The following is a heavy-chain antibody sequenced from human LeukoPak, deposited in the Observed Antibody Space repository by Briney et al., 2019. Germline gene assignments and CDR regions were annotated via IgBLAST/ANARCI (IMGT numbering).Heavy chain of an antibody. Sequence: GGSLRLSCAASGFTFSSNSMNWVRQAPGKGLEWVSSISTSSSYIYYADSVKGRFTISRDNAKNSVFLQMNNLRVEDTAIYYCARRGYHDSSGYDYWGQGTPVTVSS. CDR1: GFTFSSNS. V-gene: IGHV3-21*06. J-gene: IGHJ4*02. CDR3: ARRGYHDSSGYDY. CDR2: ISTSSSYI. D-gene: IGHD3-22*01.